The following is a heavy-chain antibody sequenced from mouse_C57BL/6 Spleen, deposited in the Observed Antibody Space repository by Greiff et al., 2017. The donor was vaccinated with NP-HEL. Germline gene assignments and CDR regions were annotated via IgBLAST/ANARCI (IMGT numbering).Heavy chain of an antibody. J-gene: IGHJ4*01. Sequence: EVQLVESGPGLVKPSQSLSLTCSVTGYSITSGYYWNWIRQFPGNKLEWMGYISYDGSNNYNPSLKNRISITRDTSKNQFFLKLNSVTTEDTATYYCARGLGMDYWGQGTSVTVSS. V-gene: IGHV3-6*01. D-gene: IGHD3-3*01. CDR1: GYSITSGYY. CDR3: ARGLGMDY. CDR2: ISYDGSN.